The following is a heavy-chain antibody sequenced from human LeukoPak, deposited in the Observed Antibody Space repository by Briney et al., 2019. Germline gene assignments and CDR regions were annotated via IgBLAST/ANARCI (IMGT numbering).Heavy chain of an antibody. CDR1: GGSISSSSYY. Sequence: SETLSLTCTVSGGSISSSSYYWGWIRQPPGKGLEWIGSIYYSGSTYYNPSLKSRVTISLDTSKNQFSLELSSVTVADTAVYYCARSAAGLVRFFDYWGQGTLVTVSS. V-gene: IGHV4-39*07. CDR2: IYYSGST. J-gene: IGHJ4*02. CDR3: ARSAAGLVRFFDY. D-gene: IGHD6-19*01.